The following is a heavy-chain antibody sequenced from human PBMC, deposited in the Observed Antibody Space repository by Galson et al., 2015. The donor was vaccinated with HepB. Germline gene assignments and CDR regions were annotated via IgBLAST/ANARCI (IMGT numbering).Heavy chain of an antibody. Sequence: SVKVSCKASGGTFSSYAISWVRQAPGQGLEWMGRIIPILGIANYAQKFQGRVTITADKSTSTAYMELSSLRSEDTAVYYCARDRGGRLRQVGYMDVWGKGTTVTVSS. J-gene: IGHJ6*03. CDR1: GGTFSSYA. V-gene: IGHV1-69*04. CDR2: IIPILGIA. D-gene: IGHD5-12*01. CDR3: ARDRGGRLRQVGYMDV.